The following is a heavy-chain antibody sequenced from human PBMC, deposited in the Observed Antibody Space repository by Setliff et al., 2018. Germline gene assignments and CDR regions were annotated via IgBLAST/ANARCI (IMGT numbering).Heavy chain of an antibody. D-gene: IGHD3-10*01. CDR2: IIPISGTT. CDR3: ARGERGAYGSGSYFFDY. Sequence: GASVKVSCKASGGTYSSYAFSWVRQAPGQGLEWMGGIIPISGTTNYAQKFQGRVTITADEPTSTAYMELSSLRSEDTAVYYCARGERGAYGSGSYFFDYWGQGTLVTV. J-gene: IGHJ4*02. V-gene: IGHV1-69*13. CDR1: GGTYSSYA.